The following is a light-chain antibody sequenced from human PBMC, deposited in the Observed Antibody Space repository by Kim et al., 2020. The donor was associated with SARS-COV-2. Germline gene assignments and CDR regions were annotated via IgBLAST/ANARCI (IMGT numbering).Light chain of an antibody. V-gene: IGKV1-39*01. CDR2: TAS. Sequence: SASVGDTITITCRASQSVRTYLNWYQQKPGKAPKLLIHTASTLQSGVPSRFSGNGSETDFTLTISSLQPEDFATYYCQQSDSPLTFGPGTKVDIK. CDR1: QSVRTY. CDR3: QQSDSPLT. J-gene: IGKJ3*01.